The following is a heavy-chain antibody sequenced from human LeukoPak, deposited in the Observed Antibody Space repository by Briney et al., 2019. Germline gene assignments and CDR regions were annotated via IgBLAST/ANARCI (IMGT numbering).Heavy chain of an antibody. V-gene: IGHV4-39*07. J-gene: IGHJ4*02. CDR3: ARDFAGYCGGDCFL. CDR1: GGSISSSSYY. Sequence: SETLSLTCTVSGGSISSSSYYWGWIRQPPGKGLEWIGSIYYSGSTYYNPSLKSRVTISVDTSKNQFSLKLSSVTAADTAVYYCARDFAGYCGGDCFLWGQGTLVTVSS. CDR2: IYYSGST. D-gene: IGHD2-21*02.